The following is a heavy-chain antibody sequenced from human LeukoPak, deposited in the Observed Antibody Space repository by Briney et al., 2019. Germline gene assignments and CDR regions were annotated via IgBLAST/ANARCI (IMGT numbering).Heavy chain of an antibody. CDR2: IYYSGST. V-gene: IGHV4-59*08. CDR1: GGSTSSYY. CDR3: ARGGYSYGYFDY. J-gene: IGHJ4*02. Sequence: SQTLSLTCTVSGGSTSSYYWSWIPQPPGKGLEWIGYIYYSGSTNYNPSLKSRVTISVDTSKNQSSLELSSVTAADTAVYYCARGGYSYGYFDYWGQGTLVTVSS. D-gene: IGHD5-18*01.